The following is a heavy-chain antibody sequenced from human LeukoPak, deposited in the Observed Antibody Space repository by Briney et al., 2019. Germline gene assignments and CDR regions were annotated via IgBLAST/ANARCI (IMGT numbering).Heavy chain of an antibody. CDR3: NSLHYHYYYMDV. Sequence: GGSLRLSCAASGFTFSNYSMNWVRQAPGKGLEWVSSISSSSSYIYYADSVKGRFTISRDNAKNSLYLQMNSLRAEDTAVYYCNSLHYHYYYMDVWGKGTTVTVSS. J-gene: IGHJ6*03. V-gene: IGHV3-21*01. D-gene: IGHD2/OR15-2a*01. CDR1: GFTFSNYS. CDR2: ISSSSSYI.